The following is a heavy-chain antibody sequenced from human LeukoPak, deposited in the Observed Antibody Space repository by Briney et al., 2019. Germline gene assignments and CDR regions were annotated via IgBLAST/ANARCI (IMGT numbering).Heavy chain of an antibody. D-gene: IGHD6-13*01. CDR1: GGSISSYY. CDR2: IYTSGST. CDR3: ARGSLTSNWYYKSYYFDY. V-gene: IGHV4-4*07. Sequence: SETLSLTCTVSGGSISSYYWSWIRQPAGKGLEWIGRIYTSGSTNYNPSLKSRVTMSVDTSKNQFSLKLSSVTAADTAVYYCARGSLTSNWYYKSYYFDYWGQGTLVTVSS. J-gene: IGHJ4*02.